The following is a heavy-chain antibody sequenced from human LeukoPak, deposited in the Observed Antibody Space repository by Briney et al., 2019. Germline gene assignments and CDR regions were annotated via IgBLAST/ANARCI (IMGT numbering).Heavy chain of an antibody. CDR2: IYYSGST. D-gene: IGHD3-16*01. J-gene: IGHJ4*02. CDR1: GGSISSYY. CDR3: ARLVRFAPPDY. Sequence: KPSETLSLTCTVSGGSISSYYWSWIRQPPGKGLEWIGSIYYSGSTYYNPSLKSRVTISVDTSKNQFSLKLSSVTAADTAVYYCARLVRFAPPDYWGQGTLVTVSS. V-gene: IGHV4-39*01.